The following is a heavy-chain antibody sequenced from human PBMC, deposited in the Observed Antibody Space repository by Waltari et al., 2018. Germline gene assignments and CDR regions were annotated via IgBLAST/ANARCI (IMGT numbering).Heavy chain of an antibody. CDR2: IYYSGST. Sequence: QVQLQESGPGLVKPSETLSLTCTVSGGSISSHYWSWIRQPPGKGLEWIGYIYYSGSTNYNPSLKSRVTISVDTSKNQFSLKLSSVTAADTAVYYCARDQGDDYWGQGTLVTVSS. CDR3: ARDQGDDY. V-gene: IGHV4-59*11. D-gene: IGHD2-21*01. CDR1: GGSISSHY. J-gene: IGHJ4*02.